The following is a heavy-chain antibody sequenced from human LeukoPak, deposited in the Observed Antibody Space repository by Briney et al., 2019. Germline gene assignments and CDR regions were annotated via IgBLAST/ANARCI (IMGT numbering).Heavy chain of an antibody. Sequence: GGSLRLSCAASGFTFSSYSMNWVRQAPGKGLEWVSSISSSGSYIYYADSVKGQFTISRDNAKNSLYLQMNSLRAEDTAVYYCARDHGAAGFDYWGQGTLVTVSS. V-gene: IGHV3-21*01. CDR2: ISSSGSYI. CDR3: ARDHGAAGFDY. CDR1: GFTFSSYS. D-gene: IGHD6-13*01. J-gene: IGHJ4*02.